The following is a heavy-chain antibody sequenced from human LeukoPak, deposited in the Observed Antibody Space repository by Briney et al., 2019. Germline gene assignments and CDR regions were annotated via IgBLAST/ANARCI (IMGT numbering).Heavy chain of an antibody. CDR3: ARAPGYCSSTSCYLSYYGMDV. D-gene: IGHD2-2*01. J-gene: IGHJ6*02. Sequence: SSETLSLTCAVYGGSFSGYYWSWIRQPPGKGLEWIGEINHSGSTNYNPSLKSRVTISVDTTKNQFSLKLSSVTAADTAVYYCARAPGYCSSTSCYLSYYGMDVWGQGTTVTVSS. CDR1: GGSFSGYY. CDR2: INHSGST. V-gene: IGHV4-34*01.